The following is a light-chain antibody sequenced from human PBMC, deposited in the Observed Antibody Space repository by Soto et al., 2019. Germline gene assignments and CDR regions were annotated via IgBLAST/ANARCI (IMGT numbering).Light chain of an antibody. CDR1: QSISSW. Sequence: DIPMTQSPSTLSASVGDRVTITCRASQSISSWLAWYQQKPGKAPMLLIYKASSLESGVPSRFSGSGSGTEFTLTISSLQPDDFATYYCQQYNSYPSFGGGTKVEIK. CDR3: QQYNSYPS. CDR2: KAS. J-gene: IGKJ4*01. V-gene: IGKV1-5*03.